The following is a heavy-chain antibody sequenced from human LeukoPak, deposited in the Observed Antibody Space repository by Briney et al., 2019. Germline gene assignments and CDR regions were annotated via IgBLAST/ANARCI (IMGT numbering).Heavy chain of an antibody. CDR1: GGTFSSYA. Sequence: ASVTVSCKASGGTFSSYAISWVRQAPGQGLEWMGGIIPIFGTANYAQKFQGRVTITADESTSTAYMELSSLRSEDTAVYYCARVRTGKYYYDSSGYYYYYYGMDVWGQGTTVTVSS. CDR2: IIPIFGTA. D-gene: IGHD3-22*01. J-gene: IGHJ6*02. CDR3: ARVRTGKYYYDSSGYYYYYYGMDV. V-gene: IGHV1-69*01.